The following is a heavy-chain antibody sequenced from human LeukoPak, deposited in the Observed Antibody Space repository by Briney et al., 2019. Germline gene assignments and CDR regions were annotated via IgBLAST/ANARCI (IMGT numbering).Heavy chain of an antibody. CDR1: GGTFSSYA. Sequence: ASVKVSCKASGGTFSSYAINWVRQATGQGLEWMGWMNPNSGNTGYTQKFQGRVTMTRDTSISTAYMELSSLTSDDTAVYYCARDRVGVGSSGWENWGQGTLVTVSS. CDR3: ARDRVGVGSSGWEN. CDR2: MNPNSGNT. V-gene: IGHV1-8*02. J-gene: IGHJ4*02. D-gene: IGHD6-19*01.